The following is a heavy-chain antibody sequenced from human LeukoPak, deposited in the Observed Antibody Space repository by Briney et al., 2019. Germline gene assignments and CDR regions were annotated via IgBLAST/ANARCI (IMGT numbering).Heavy chain of an antibody. CDR2: LYAAGNT. J-gene: IGHJ4*02. CDR1: GLTVSSNY. V-gene: IGHV3-53*01. D-gene: IGHD2-2*01. Sequence: QPGGSLRLSCAASGLTVSSNYMSWVRQAPGKGLEWVSVLYAAGNTYYADSVKGRFTISRDNSKNTLYLQMNSLRADDTAVYSCAKVALLGYCSSDGCPLYHWGQGTLVTVSS. CDR3: AKVALLGYCSSDGCPLYH.